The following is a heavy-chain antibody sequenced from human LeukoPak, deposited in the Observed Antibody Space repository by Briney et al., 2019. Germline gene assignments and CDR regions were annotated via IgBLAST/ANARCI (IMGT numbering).Heavy chain of an antibody. Sequence: SETLSLTCAVYGGSFSGYYWSWIRQPPGKGLEWIGEINHSGSTNYNPSLKSRVTISVDTSKNHFSLKLSSVTAADTAMYYCARPHSGTVNASTYGVIDYWGQGTLVTVSS. V-gene: IGHV4-34*01. CDR1: GGSFSGYY. J-gene: IGHJ4*02. D-gene: IGHD2-8*01. CDR2: INHSGST. CDR3: ARPHSGTVNASTYGVIDY.